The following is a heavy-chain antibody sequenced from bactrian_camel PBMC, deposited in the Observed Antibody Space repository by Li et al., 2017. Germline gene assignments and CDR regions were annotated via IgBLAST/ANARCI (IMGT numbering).Heavy chain of an antibody. V-gene: IGHV3S53*01. CDR2: IDSDGNA. J-gene: IGHJ4*01. CDR1: GYTGRPTC. D-gene: IGHD3*01. CDR3: AYDRGGLSTAGDCNGGVRLTN. Sequence: VQLVESGGGLVQSGGSLRLSCVASGYTGRPTCMGWFRQAPGKEREGVAIIDSDGNAVYADSVKGRFTVSKDNTKNTLYLQMDSLKPEDTALYYCAYDRGGLSTAGDCNGGVRLTNWGQGTQVTVS.